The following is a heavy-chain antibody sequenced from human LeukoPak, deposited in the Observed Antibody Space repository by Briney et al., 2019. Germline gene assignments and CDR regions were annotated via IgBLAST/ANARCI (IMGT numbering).Heavy chain of an antibody. V-gene: IGHV4-30-4*08. CDR2: IYYSGST. CDR1: GGSISSGDYY. CDR3: AREGTGDLGY. J-gene: IGHJ4*02. D-gene: IGHD7-27*01. Sequence: SETLSLTCTVSGGSISSGDYYWSWIRQPPGKGLEWIGYIYYSGSTYYNPPLKSRVTISVDTSKNQFSLKLSSVTAADTAVYYCAREGTGDLGYWGQGTLVTVSS.